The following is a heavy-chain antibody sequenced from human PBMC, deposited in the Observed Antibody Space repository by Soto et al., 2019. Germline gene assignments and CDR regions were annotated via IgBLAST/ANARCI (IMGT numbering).Heavy chain of an antibody. D-gene: IGHD2-2*01. V-gene: IGHV1-18*01. CDR3: ARFSGWDCISTSCYVGGAFDI. J-gene: IGHJ3*02. CDR1: GYTFTSYG. CDR2: ISAYNGNT. Sequence: QVQLVQSGAEVKKPGASVKVSCKASGYTFTSYGISWVRQAPGQGLEWMGWISAYNGNTNYAQKLQGRVTMTTDTATSTAYMELRSLRSDDTAVYYCARFSGWDCISTSCYVGGAFDIWGQGTMVTVSS.